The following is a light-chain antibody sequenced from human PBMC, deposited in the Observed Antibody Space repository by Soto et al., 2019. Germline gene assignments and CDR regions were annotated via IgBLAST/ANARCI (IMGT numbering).Light chain of an antibody. J-gene: IGKJ2*01. Sequence: IQLTQSPSFLSASVGDRVTITCRASQGIRIYLAWYQQKLGKAPKLLIYAASTLQSGVPSRFSGGGSGTEFTLTISSLQPEDFATYYCQQLNSYPHTFGQGTKLEIK. V-gene: IGKV1-9*01. CDR2: AAS. CDR1: QGIRIY. CDR3: QQLNSYPHT.